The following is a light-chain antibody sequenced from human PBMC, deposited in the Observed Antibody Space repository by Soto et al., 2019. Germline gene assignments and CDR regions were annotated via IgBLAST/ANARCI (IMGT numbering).Light chain of an antibody. CDR1: SGHSSYA. J-gene: IGLJ2*01. V-gene: IGLV4-69*01. CDR3: QTWGTGVI. Sequence: QPVLTQSPSASASLGASVKLTCTLSSGHSSYAIAWYQQQAEKGPRYLMKLKSDGSHSKGDGIPDRFSGSSSGAERYLTISSLQSEDEADYYCQTWGTGVIFGGGTKVTVL. CDR2: LKSDGSH.